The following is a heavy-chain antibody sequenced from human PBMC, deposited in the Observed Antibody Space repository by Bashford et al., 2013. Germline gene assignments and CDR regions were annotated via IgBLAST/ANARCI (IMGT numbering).Heavy chain of an antibody. CDR2: INPNPNSGAT. Sequence: WVRQAPGQGLEWMGWINPNPNSGATKYAEMFQGRVTMTRDTSISTAYMELSSLRSDDTAVYFCARRRSCTWEFGMSFRMSWGQGTVVTVSS. V-gene: IGHV1-2*02. D-gene: IGHD1-26*01. J-gene: IGHJ3*01. CDR3: ARRRSCTWEFGMSFRMS.